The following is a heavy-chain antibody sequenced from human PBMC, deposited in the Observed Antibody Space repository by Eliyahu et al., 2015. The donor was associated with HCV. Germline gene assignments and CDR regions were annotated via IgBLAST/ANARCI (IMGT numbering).Heavy chain of an antibody. CDR1: GFXFXXYX. J-gene: IGHJ2*01. CDR2: ITWNSDTL. D-gene: IGHD3-22*01. Sequence: EVQLVESGGGXVQPGRPLRLSCVASGFXFXXYXIXWVRQAPGKGLEWVSGITWNSDTLTYADSVKGRFTISRDNAKNSLYLQMSSLRAEDTAFYYCAKDYVRRGFPYYGNWYFDLWGRGTLVTVSS. V-gene: IGHV3-9*01. CDR3: AKDYVRRGFPYYGNWYFDL.